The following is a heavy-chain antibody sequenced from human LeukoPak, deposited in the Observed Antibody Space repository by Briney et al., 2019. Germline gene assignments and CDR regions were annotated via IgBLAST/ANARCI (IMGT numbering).Heavy chain of an antibody. CDR1: GGSISSGDYY. D-gene: IGHD3-10*01. Sequence: SETLSLTCTVSGGSISSGDYYWSWIRQPPGKGLEWIGYIYYSGSTYYNPSLKSRVTISVDTSKNQFSLKLSSVTAADTAVYYCARVGLLWFGEFIPNWFDPWGQGTLVTVSS. J-gene: IGHJ5*02. CDR2: IYYSGST. CDR3: ARVGLLWFGEFIPNWFDP. V-gene: IGHV4-30-4*01.